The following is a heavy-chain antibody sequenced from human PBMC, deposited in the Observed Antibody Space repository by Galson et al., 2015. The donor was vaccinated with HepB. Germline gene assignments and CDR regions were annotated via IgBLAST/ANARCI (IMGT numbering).Heavy chain of an antibody. CDR3: AKAPRWLYFFDY. J-gene: IGHJ4*02. CDR1: GFTFSNYG. CDR2: ISYDGSNK. V-gene: IGHV3-30*18. Sequence: SLRLSCAASGFTFSNYGMHWVRQAPGKGLEWVAVISYDGSNKYYADSVKGRFTISRDNSKNTLYLQMNSLRAEDTAVYYCAKAPRWLYFFDYWGQGTLVTVSS. D-gene: IGHD5-12*01.